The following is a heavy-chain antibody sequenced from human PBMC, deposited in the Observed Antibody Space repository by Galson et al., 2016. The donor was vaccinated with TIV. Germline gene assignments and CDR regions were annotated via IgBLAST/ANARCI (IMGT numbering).Heavy chain of an antibody. V-gene: IGHV4-59*01. CDR3: ARDLGGSSGYQSYMDA. D-gene: IGHD5-12*01. J-gene: IGHJ6*03. Sequence: QVQLQESGPGLVKPSETLSLTCSVSGASLSSFYWSWIRQPPGKGLGWIGYIYYTGSTNYNPSLKSRVTISVGTAKNEVSLSLRSVTAADTALYYCARDLGGSSGYQSYMDAWGRGTTVTVSS. CDR1: GASLSSFY. CDR2: IYYTGST.